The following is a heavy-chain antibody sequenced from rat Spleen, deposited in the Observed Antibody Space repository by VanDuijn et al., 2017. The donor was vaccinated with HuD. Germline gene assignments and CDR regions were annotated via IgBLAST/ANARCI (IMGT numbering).Heavy chain of an antibody. CDR1: GYSITSSYR. CDR3: ANSGDYWYFDF. V-gene: IGHV3-3*01. Sequence: EVQLQESGPGLVKPSQSLSLTCSVTGYSITSSYRWNWIRKFPGNKLEWMGYITSAGSTNYNPSLKSRISITRDTSKNQFFLQVNSVTTEDTATYYCANSGDYWYFDFWGPGTMVTVSS. CDR2: ITSAGST. J-gene: IGHJ1*01. D-gene: IGHD1-1*01.